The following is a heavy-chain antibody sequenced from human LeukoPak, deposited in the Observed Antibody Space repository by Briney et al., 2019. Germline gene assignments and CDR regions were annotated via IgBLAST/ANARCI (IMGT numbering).Heavy chain of an antibody. CDR3: ARASDSPKSWVVIDY. V-gene: IGHV7-4-1*02. Sequence: GASVKVSCKASGYTFTTYAMNWVRQAPGQGLEWMGWINTNTGNPTYAQGFTGRFVFSLDTSVSTAYLQISSLKAADTAVYYCARASDSPKSWVVIDYWGQGTLVTVSS. CDR2: INTNTGNP. CDR1: GYTFTTYA. D-gene: IGHD3-22*01. J-gene: IGHJ4*02.